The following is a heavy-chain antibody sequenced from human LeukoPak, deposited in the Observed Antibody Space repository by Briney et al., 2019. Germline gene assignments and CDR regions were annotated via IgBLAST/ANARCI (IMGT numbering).Heavy chain of an antibody. V-gene: IGHV3-30*18. J-gene: IGHJ3*01. CDR2: ISYDGSNK. CDR1: GFTFNSFG. D-gene: IGHD1-26*01. Sequence: GGSLRLSCATSGFTFNSFGMHWARQAPGKGLEWVAFISYDGSNKDYADSVKGRFTISRDNSKSTLFLQMNSLRVEDTAVYYCAKVPLRIEIYAFDVWGQGTMVTVSS. CDR3: AKVPLRIEIYAFDV.